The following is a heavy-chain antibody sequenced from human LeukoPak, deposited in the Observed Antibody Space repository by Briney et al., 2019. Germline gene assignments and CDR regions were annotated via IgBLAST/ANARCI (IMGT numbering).Heavy chain of an antibody. CDR3: ASNYCSGGSCYPSWFDP. CDR1: GFTFSSYW. Sequence: SGGSLRLSCAASGFTFSSYWMNWVRQAPGKGLEWVANIKKDGSEKYYVDSVKGRFTISRDNAKNSLYLQMNSLRAEDTAVYYCASNYCSGGSCYPSWFDPWGQGTLVTVSS. J-gene: IGHJ5*02. V-gene: IGHV3-7*01. D-gene: IGHD2-15*01. CDR2: IKKDGSEK.